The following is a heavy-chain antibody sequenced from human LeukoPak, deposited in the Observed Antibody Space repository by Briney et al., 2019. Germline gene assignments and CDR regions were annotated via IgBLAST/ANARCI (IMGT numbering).Heavy chain of an antibody. CDR1: GYTFTGYY. D-gene: IGHD3-9*01. V-gene: IGHV1-2*02. CDR3: ARAGALDSQQDV. Sequence: ASVKVSCKASGYTFTGYYMHWVRQAPGQGLEWMGWINPNSGGTNYAQTFQGRVTMTRDTSISTAYMELSRLRSDDTAVYYCARAGALDSQQDVWGQGTTVTVSS. J-gene: IGHJ6*02. CDR2: INPNSGGT.